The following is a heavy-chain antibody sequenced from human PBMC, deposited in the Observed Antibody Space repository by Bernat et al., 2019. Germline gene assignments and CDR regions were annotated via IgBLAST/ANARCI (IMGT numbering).Heavy chain of an antibody. J-gene: IGHJ4*02. D-gene: IGHD6-13*01. Sequence: QVQLVQSGAEVKKPGASVKVSCKVSGYTLTELSMHWVRQAPGKGLEWMGGFDPEDGETIYAQKFQGRDSMTENAAAAAAYMELRSLRSESTAVYYCASRDLIRMAAAPKSHREYYFDYWGQGTLVTVSS. CDR1: GYTLTELS. CDR3: ASRDLIRMAAAPKSHREYYFDY. CDR2: FDPEDGET. V-gene: IGHV1-24*01.